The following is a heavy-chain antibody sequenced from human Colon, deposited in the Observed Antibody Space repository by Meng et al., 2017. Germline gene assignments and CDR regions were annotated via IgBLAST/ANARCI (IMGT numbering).Heavy chain of an antibody. D-gene: IGHD1-14*01. Sequence: QVQLQESGSGLVKPSETLSLTCTVSGASISSNYWSWIRQPPGKGLEWIAYIYNSGSTKYNPSLKSRVTISVDTSKNQFSLRVSSATAADSAVYFCARHQWLSMTGTDWFDPWGQGTLVTVSS. CDR1: GASISSNY. CDR2: IYNSGST. J-gene: IGHJ5*02. CDR3: ARHQWLSMTGTDWFDP. V-gene: IGHV4-59*08.